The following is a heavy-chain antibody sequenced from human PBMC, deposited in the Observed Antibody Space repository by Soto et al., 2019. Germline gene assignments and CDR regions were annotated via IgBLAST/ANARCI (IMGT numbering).Heavy chain of an antibody. J-gene: IGHJ6*02. CDR2: ISTDNGNT. CDR1: GYTFTNSG. Sequence: ASVKVSCKASGYTFTNSGISWVRQAPGQGLEWMGWISTDNGNTNYAQHLQGRVSMTTDTSTSTAYMDLRSLRSDDTAVYYCARDQVIKPFGVYSMYYYGRDVWGQGTTVTAP. D-gene: IGHD3-3*01. CDR3: ARDQVIKPFGVYSMYYYGRDV. V-gene: IGHV1-18*01.